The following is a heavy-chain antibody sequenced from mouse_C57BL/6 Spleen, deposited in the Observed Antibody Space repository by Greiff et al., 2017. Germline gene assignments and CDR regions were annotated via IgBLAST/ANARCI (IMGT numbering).Heavy chain of an antibody. CDR3: ARRTHYDYDEGAY. CDR1: GYTFTSYW. V-gene: IGHV1-53*01. D-gene: IGHD2-4*01. J-gene: IGHJ3*01. CDR2: INPSIGGT. Sequence: QVQLQQPGPELVKPGASVKLSCKASGYTFTSYWMHWVKQRPGQGLEWLGNINPSIGGTNYNEKFKSKATLTVDKSSSTAYMQLSSLTSEDAAVYYCARRTHYDYDEGAYWGQGTMVTVSA.